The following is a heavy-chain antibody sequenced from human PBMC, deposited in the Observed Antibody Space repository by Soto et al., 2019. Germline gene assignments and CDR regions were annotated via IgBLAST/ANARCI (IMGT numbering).Heavy chain of an antibody. J-gene: IGHJ6*02. CDR3: ARPFGSSYVMDV. Sequence: PGESLKISCKGSGYSFSNYWIGWVRQMPGKGLEWMGIIYPGDSETRYSPSFQGQVTISVDKTINTAYLQLSSLKASDTAMYYCARPFGSSYVMDVWGQGTTVTVSS. CDR2: IYPGDSET. D-gene: IGHD6-6*01. CDR1: GYSFSNYW. V-gene: IGHV5-51*01.